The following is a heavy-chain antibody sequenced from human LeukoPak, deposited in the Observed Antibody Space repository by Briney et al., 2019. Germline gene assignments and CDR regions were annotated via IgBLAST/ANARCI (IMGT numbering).Heavy chain of an antibody. V-gene: IGHV4-4*07. D-gene: IGHD6-19*01. CDR2: IYTSGST. J-gene: IGHJ4*02. CDR3: ARDHPNNSGWYFDY. Sequence: PSETLSLTCTVSGGSISSYYWSWIRQPAGKGLEWIGRIYTSGSTNYNPSLRSRVTISVDTSKNQFSLRLSSVTAADTAVYYCARDHPNNSGWYFDYWGQGTLVTVSS. CDR1: GGSISSYY.